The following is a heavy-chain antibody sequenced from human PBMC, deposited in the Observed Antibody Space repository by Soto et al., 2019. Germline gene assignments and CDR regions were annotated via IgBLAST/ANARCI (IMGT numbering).Heavy chain of an antibody. Sequence: VQLLESGGGLVQPGGSLRLSCAASGFTFSSYAMSWVRQAPGKGLEWVSAISGSGGSTYYADSVKGRFTISKDNSKNTLYLQMISLRAVDTAVYYCAKVQGNYYYYGMDVWGQGTTVTVSS. CDR1: GFTFSSYA. D-gene: IGHD3-10*01. CDR3: AKVQGNYYYYGMDV. J-gene: IGHJ6*02. V-gene: IGHV3-23*01. CDR2: ISGSGGST.